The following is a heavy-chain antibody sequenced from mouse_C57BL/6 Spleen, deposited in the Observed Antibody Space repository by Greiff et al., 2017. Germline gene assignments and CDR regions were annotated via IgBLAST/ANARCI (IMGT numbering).Heavy chain of an antibody. CDR2: IWTGGGT. D-gene: IGHD1-1*01. V-gene: IGHV2-9-1*01. Sequence: VKLMESGPGLVAPSQSLSITCTVSGFSSTSYAISWVRQPPGKGLEWLGVIWTGGGTNYNSALKSRLSISKDNSKSQVFLKMNSLQTDDTARYYCARNYPYYGSSYGYFDVWGTGTTVTVSS. J-gene: IGHJ1*03. CDR3: ARNYPYYGSSYGYFDV. CDR1: GFSSTSYA.